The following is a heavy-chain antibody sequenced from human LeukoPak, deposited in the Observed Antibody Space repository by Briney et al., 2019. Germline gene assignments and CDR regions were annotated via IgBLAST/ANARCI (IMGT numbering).Heavy chain of an antibody. CDR2: ITSSSSSI. CDR1: GFTFSIYT. V-gene: IGHV3-21*01. CDR3: ARDRGSYYYDSSGFFDY. D-gene: IGHD3-22*01. J-gene: IGHJ4*02. Sequence: GGSLRLSCVASGFTFSIYTMSWVRQAPGKGLEWVSSITSSSSSIYSADSVKGRFTISRDNAKNTLYLQMNSLRAEDTAVYYCARDRGSYYYDSSGFFDYWGQGTLVTVSS.